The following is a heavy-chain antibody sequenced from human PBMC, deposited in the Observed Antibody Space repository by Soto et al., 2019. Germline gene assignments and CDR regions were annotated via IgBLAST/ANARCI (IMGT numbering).Heavy chain of an antibody. J-gene: IGHJ5*02. CDR2: ISYDGSNK. CDR1: GFTFSHYG. CDR3: AKDNEAEDGSAYNYMNWFDP. V-gene: IGHV3-30*18. D-gene: IGHD3-22*01. Sequence: QVQLVESGGGVVQPGRSLRLSCAASGFTFSHYGMHWVRQAPGKGLEWVAVISYDGSNKSYADSVKGRFTISRDNSKNPLYLQMNSLRTEDTAVYYCAKDNEAEDGSAYNYMNWFDPWGQGTLVTVSS.